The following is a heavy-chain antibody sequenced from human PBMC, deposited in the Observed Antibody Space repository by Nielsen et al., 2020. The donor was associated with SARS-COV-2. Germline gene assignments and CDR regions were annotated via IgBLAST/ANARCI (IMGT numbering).Heavy chain of an antibody. D-gene: IGHD1-26*01. Sequence: ASVKVSCKASGYTFTSYYMHWVRQAPGQGLEWMGIINPSGGSTSYAQKFQGRVTMTRDTSTSTVYMELSSLRSEDTAVYYCARPHAGSYSPYYFDYWGQGTPVTVSS. CDR2: INPSGGST. CDR3: ARPHAGSYSPYYFDY. CDR1: GYTFTSYY. J-gene: IGHJ4*02. V-gene: IGHV1-46*01.